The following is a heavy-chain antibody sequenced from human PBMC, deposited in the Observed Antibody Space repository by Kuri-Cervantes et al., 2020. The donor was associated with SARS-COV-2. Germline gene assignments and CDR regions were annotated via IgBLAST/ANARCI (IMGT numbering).Heavy chain of an antibody. V-gene: IGHV3-30-3*01. CDR1: GFTFSSYA. CDR2: ISYDGSNK. D-gene: IGHD5-18*01. Sequence: GGSLRLSCAASGFTFSSYAMSWVRQAPGKGLEWVAVISYDGSNKYYADSVKGRFTISRDNSKNTLYLQMNSLRAEDTAVYYCALRGGYSYGYYFDYWGQGTLVTVSS. CDR3: ALRGGYSYGYYFDY. J-gene: IGHJ4*02.